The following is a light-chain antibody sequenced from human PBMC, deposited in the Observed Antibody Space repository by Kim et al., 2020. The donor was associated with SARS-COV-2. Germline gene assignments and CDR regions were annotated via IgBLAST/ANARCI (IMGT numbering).Light chain of an antibody. CDR1: RSISSY. CDR3: QQRGNWPWT. J-gene: IGKJ1*01. Sequence: LSPGEGATLSCRASRSISSYLAWYQQKPGQPPRLLIYDASDRATGIPVRFSGSGSGTDFTLTISSLEPEDCAVYYCQQRGNWPWTFGQGTKVDIK. V-gene: IGKV3-11*01. CDR2: DAS.